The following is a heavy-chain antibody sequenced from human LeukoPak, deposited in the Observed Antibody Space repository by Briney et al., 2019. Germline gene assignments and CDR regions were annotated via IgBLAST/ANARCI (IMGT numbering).Heavy chain of an antibody. CDR2: INSDGSTT. CDR1: GFTFSSYW. D-gene: IGHD3-3*01. J-gene: IGHJ4*02. V-gene: IGHV3-74*01. CDR3: ARVGPSEWLQIWSFDY. Sequence: GGSLRLSCAASGFTFSSYWVHWVRQAPGKGLVWVSRINSDGSTTTYADSVKGRFTISRDNAKNSLYLQMNSLRAEDTAVYYCARVGPSEWLQIWSFDYWGQGTLVTVSS.